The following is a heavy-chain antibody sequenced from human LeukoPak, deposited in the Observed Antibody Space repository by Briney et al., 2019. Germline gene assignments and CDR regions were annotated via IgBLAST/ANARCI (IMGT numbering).Heavy chain of an antibody. CDR1: GGSISSSSYY. J-gene: IGHJ5*02. CDR2: IYYSGST. Sequence: SETLSLTCTVSGGSISSSSYYWGWIRQPPGKGLEWIGSIYYSGSTYYNPSLKSRVTISVDTSKNQFSLKLSSVTAADTAVYYCARDHIAVAGRQLCWFDPWGQGTLVTVSS. V-gene: IGHV4-39*07. D-gene: IGHD6-19*01. CDR3: ARDHIAVAGRQLCWFDP.